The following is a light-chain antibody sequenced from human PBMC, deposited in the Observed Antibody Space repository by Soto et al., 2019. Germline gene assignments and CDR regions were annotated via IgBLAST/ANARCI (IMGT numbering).Light chain of an antibody. Sequence: QSVLTQPRSVSGSPGQSVTISCTGTSSDVGGYNYVSWYQQHPGKAPKVMIYDVSKRPSGVPDRFSGSKSGNTASLTISGLQAEEEADYYCCSYAGSYTFYVFGTGTKLAVL. J-gene: IGLJ1*01. CDR3: CSYAGSYTFYV. CDR1: SSDVGGYNY. V-gene: IGLV2-11*01. CDR2: DVS.